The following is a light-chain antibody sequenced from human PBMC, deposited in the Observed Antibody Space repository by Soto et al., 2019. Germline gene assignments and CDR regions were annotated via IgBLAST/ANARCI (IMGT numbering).Light chain of an antibody. V-gene: IGKV1-39*01. CDR3: QEGYTTPPWT. CDR1: QSISSY. Sequence: DIQMTQSPSSLSASVGDRVTITCRASQSISSYLNWYQQKPGKAPKLLIYAASSLQSGVPSRFSGREPGTDFTLAITTPQPEDFATYYYQEGYTTPPWTFGQGTMVESK. CDR2: AAS. J-gene: IGKJ1*01.